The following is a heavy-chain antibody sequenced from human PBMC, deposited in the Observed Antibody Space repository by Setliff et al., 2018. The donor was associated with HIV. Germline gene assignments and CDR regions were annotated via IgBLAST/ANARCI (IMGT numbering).Heavy chain of an antibody. CDR2: ITYNGST. J-gene: IGHJ5*02. CDR3: ATYADRESNRFDP. Sequence: SETLSLTCTVSGGSISGYYWSWIRQPPGKGLEWIGYITYNGSTKYNPSLKSRVTISVDTSKNQFSLKLSSVTAADTAVYYCATYADRESNRFDPWGQGILVTVSS. CDR1: GGSISGYY. V-gene: IGHV4-59*08. D-gene: IGHD3-10*01.